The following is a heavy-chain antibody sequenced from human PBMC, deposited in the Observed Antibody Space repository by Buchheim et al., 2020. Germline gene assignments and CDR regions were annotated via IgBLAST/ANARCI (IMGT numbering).Heavy chain of an antibody. V-gene: IGHV3-7*01. D-gene: IGHD3-16*01. CDR1: GFTFSSYW. CDR3: AREDYIWGAYRGYYFDY. Sequence: EVQLVESGGGLVQPGGSLRLSCAASGFTFSSYWMSWVRQAPGKGLEWVANIKQDGSEKYYVDSVKGRFTISRDNAKNSLYLEMNRLRAEDTAVYYCAREDYIWGAYRGYYFDYWGQGTL. CDR2: IKQDGSEK. J-gene: IGHJ4*02.